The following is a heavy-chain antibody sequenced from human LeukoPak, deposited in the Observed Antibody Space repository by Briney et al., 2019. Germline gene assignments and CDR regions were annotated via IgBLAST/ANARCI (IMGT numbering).Heavy chain of an antibody. CDR2: ISWDGGST. V-gene: IGHV3-43*01. Sequence: GGSLRLSCAASGFTFDDYTMHWVRQAPGKGLEWVSLISWDGGSTYYADSVKGRFTISRDNAKNSLYLQMNTLRAEDTAVYYCASKQWPTANFDSWGQGTLVTVSS. D-gene: IGHD6-19*01. CDR3: ASKQWPTANFDS. CDR1: GFTFDDYT. J-gene: IGHJ4*02.